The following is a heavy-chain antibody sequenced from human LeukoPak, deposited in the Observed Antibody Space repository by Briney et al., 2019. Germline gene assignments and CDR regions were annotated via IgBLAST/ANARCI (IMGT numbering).Heavy chain of an antibody. CDR2: IIPIFGTA. D-gene: IGHD2-21*02. V-gene: IGHV1-69*13. CDR3: ARTLSSVVVTAILGY. J-gene: IGHJ4*02. Sequence: ASVKVSCKASGGTFSSYAIGWVRQAPGQGLEWMGGIIPIFGTANYAQKFQGRVTITADESTSTAYMELSSLRSEDTAVYYCARTLSSVVVTAILGYWGQGTLVTVSS. CDR1: GGTFSSYA.